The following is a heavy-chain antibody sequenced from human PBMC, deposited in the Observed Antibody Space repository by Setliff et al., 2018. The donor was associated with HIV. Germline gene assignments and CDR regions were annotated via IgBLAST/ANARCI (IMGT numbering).Heavy chain of an antibody. V-gene: IGHV1-46*01. Sequence: ASVKVSCKASGYIFTSYYMHWVRQAAGQGLEWLGVISPSGGSTDYAQTFKDIVTMTKDTSTATVNMELRSLTSDETAVYFCARGGIAAADKRDINFWGQWTMVTVSS. CDR1: GYIFTSYY. J-gene: IGHJ3*01. CDR2: ISPSGGST. D-gene: IGHD6-13*01. CDR3: ARGGIAAADKRDINF.